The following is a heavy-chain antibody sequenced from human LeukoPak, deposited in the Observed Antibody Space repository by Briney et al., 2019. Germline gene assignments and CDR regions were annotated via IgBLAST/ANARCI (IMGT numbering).Heavy chain of an antibody. Sequence: PGGSLRLSCAASGFTFDDYTMHWVRQAPGKGLEWVSLIAWDGGSTYYADSVKGRFTISRDNIKNSLYLQMNSLRTEDTALYYCAKDKGDSSGWSLDYWGQGTLVTVSS. J-gene: IGHJ4*02. CDR1: GFTFDDYT. CDR3: AKDKGDSSGWSLDY. V-gene: IGHV3-43*01. D-gene: IGHD6-19*01. CDR2: IAWDGGST.